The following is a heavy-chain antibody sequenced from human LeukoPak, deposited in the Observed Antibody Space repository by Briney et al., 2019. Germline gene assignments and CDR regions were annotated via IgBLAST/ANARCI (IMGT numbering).Heavy chain of an antibody. J-gene: IGHJ4*02. V-gene: IGHV3-30*18. Sequence: PGRSLRLSCAASGFTFSSYGMHWVRQAPGKGLEWVAVISYDGSSKYYSDSVKGRFAISRDNSKNTLYLQMNSLRPDDTAVYSCAKVDTRGVAAGGDQWGQGTLVTVSS. CDR1: GFTFSSYG. CDR2: ISYDGSSK. CDR3: AKVDTRGVAAGGDQ. D-gene: IGHD2-8*02.